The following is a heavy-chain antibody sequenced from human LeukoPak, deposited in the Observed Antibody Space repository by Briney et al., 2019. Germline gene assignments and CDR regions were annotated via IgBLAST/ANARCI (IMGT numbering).Heavy chain of an antibody. J-gene: IGHJ4*02. Sequence: ASVKVSCKASGYTFTGFYMHWARQAPGQGLEWMGWINPHSADTGYAQKSLGRVTMTRDMSISTIYLELTRLTSDDTALYYCARWDGYSSSPDYWGQGTLVTVSS. D-gene: IGHD6-13*01. CDR1: GYTFTGFY. CDR2: INPHSADT. V-gene: IGHV1-2*02. CDR3: ARWDGYSSSPDY.